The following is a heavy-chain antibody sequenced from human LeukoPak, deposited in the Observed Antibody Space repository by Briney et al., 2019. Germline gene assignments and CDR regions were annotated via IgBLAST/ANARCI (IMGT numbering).Heavy chain of an antibody. CDR3: AREYYGSGDY. D-gene: IGHD3-10*01. V-gene: IGHV5-51*01. CDR1: GYRFTTYW. CDR2: IYPGDSDT. J-gene: IGHJ4*02. Sequence: GESLQISCKGSGYRFTTYWIGWGRQMPGKGLEWMGIIYPGDSDTRYSPSFQGQVTISADKSLSTAYLQWSSLKASDSAMYYCAREYYGSGDYWGQGTLVTVSS.